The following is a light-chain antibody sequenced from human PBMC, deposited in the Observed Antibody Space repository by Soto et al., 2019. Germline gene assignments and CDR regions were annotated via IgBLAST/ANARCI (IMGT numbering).Light chain of an antibody. CDR3: SSYTKNTTWV. J-gene: IGLJ3*02. V-gene: IGLV2-14*01. Sequence: QSALTQPASVSGSPGQSITISCTGTSSDVGAYNYVSWYQQHPGKAPKLLIYEVRSRPSGVSNRVSGSKSGNTASLTISGLQAEDEADYYCSSYTKNTTWVFGGGTQLTVL. CDR1: SSDVGAYNY. CDR2: EVR.